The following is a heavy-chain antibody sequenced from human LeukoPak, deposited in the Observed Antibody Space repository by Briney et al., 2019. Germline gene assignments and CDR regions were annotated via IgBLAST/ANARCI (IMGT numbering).Heavy chain of an antibody. V-gene: IGHV3-30*03. CDR2: ISYDGSNK. CDR3: ARGGLLWFGELSGY. J-gene: IGHJ4*02. D-gene: IGHD3-10*01. Sequence: GGSLRLSCAASGFTFSNYGMHWVRQAPGKGLEWVAVISYDGSNKYYAVSVKGRFTISRDDSKNTLYLQMGSLRAEDMAVYYCARGGLLWFGELSGYWGQGTLVTVSS. CDR1: GFTFSNYG.